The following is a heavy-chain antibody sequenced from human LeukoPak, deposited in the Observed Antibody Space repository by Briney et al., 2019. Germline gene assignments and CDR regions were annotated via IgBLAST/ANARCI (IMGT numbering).Heavy chain of an antibody. Sequence: SETLSFTCTVSGGSISNYYWSRIRQPAGKGLEWIGRKYARGSSNYNPPVQSRVTMSVDTSKNQFSLKLRSVTAAGTAVYYCAREKYRDYYYYGMDVWGQGTTVTVSS. V-gene: IGHV4-4*07. CDR2: KYARGSS. CDR3: AREKYRDYYYYGMDV. CDR1: GGSISNYY. J-gene: IGHJ6*02. D-gene: IGHD5-18*01.